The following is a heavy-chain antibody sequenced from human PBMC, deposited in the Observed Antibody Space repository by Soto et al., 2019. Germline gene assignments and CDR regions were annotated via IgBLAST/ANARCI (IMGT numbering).Heavy chain of an antibody. Sequence: QVQLQESGPGLVKPSETLSLTCTVSGGSISSYYWSWIRQPPGKGLEWIGYIYYSGSTNYNPSLRSRVTISVDTSKNQCSLKLSSVTAADTAVYYCASRRPYYAILTGYSPGWFDPWGQGTLVTVSS. CDR1: GGSISSYY. J-gene: IGHJ5*02. CDR3: ASRRPYYAILTGYSPGWFDP. CDR2: IYYSGST. V-gene: IGHV4-59*01. D-gene: IGHD3-9*01.